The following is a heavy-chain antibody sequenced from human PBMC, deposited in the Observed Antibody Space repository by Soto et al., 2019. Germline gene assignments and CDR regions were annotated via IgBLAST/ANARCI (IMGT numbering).Heavy chain of an antibody. D-gene: IGHD6-13*01. Sequence: SGPTLVNPTQTLTLTCTFSGFSLGTNGMSVSWIRQPPGKALEWLARIDWDDDEYYSTSLKNRLTISKDTSENQVVLTMTNMDPVDTATYYCARILEPYSSAWSDGMDVWGQGTTVTVSS. V-gene: IGHV2-70*11. CDR3: ARILEPYSSAWSDGMDV. CDR2: IDWDDDE. CDR1: GFSLGTNGMS. J-gene: IGHJ6*02.